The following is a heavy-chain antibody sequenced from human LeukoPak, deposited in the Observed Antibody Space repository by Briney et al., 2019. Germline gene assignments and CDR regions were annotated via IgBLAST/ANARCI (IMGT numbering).Heavy chain of an antibody. J-gene: IGHJ3*01. Sequence: PGGSLRLSCAASGFTFSSYSMNWVRQAPGKGLEWVSSISSSSSYIYYADSVKGRFTISRDNAKNSLYLQMNSLRAEDTAVYYCARQYCSDTGCYIDAFDVWGQGTMVTVSS. CDR3: ARQYCSDTGCYIDAFDV. D-gene: IGHD2-2*02. V-gene: IGHV3-21*01. CDR2: ISSSSSYI. CDR1: GFTFSSYS.